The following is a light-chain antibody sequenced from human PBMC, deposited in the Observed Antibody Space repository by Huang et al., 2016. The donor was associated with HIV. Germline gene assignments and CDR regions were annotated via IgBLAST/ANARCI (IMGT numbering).Light chain of an antibody. V-gene: IGKV3-15*01. CDR3: QQYNNWPPGT. Sequence: EIVMTQSPATLSVSPGERATLSCRASQSVSSNLVWYQQRPGQAPRLLSYGASTRATGIPARFSGSGSGTEFTLTISSLQSEDFAVYYCQQYNNWPPGTFGQGTKVEIK. J-gene: IGKJ1*01. CDR2: GAS. CDR1: QSVSSN.